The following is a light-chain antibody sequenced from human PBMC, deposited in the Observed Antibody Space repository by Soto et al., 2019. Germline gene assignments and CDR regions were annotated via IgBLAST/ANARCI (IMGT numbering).Light chain of an antibody. V-gene: IGKV2-28*01. CDR1: QSLLHSNGYNY. J-gene: IGKJ1*01. Sequence: DIVVTPSPPPLPVNPGEPASISFRSSQSLLHSNGYNYLDWYLQKPGQSPQLLIYLASRRASGVPDRFSGSGSGTDFTLKISTVEAEDVGVYYCMQALQTPTFGQGTKV. CDR3: MQALQTPT. CDR2: LAS.